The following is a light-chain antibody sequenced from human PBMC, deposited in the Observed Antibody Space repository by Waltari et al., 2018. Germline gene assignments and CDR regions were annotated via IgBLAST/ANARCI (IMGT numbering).Light chain of an antibody. J-gene: IGKJ4*01. Sequence: DIQMTQSPSSLSASAGDRVTITCRASQGISTYLNWYQQKPGKAPKRLIYAASSLESGVPSRFSGSGSGTDFTLTSSSLQPEDFATYYCLQYKSNPLTFGGGTKVEIK. CDR3: LQYKSNPLT. V-gene: IGKV1-17*01. CDR1: QGISTY. CDR2: AAS.